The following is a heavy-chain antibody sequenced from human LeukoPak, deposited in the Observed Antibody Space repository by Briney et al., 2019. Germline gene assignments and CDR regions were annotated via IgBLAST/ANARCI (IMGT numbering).Heavy chain of an antibody. D-gene: IGHD2-2*01. V-gene: IGHV3-23*01. J-gene: IGHJ3*02. CDR2: IRGSGGST. CDR1: GFTFSSYA. Sequence: PGGSLRLSCAASGFTFSSYAMSWVRQAQAKGLEWVSAIRGSGGSTYYADSVKGRVTISRDNSKNTLYLQMNSLRAEDTAVYYCAKDRGHYCRSSSCYPDAFDIWGQGTMVTVSS. CDR3: AKDRGHYCRSSSCYPDAFDI.